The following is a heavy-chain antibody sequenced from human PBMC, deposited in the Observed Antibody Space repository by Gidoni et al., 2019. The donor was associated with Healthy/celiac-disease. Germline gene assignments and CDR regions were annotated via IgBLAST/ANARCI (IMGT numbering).Heavy chain of an antibody. V-gene: IGHV1-18*01. Sequence: QVQLVQSGAEVKKPGASVKVSCKASGYTFTSYGISWVRQAPGQGLEWMGWISAYNGNTNYAQKLQGRVTMTTDTSTSTAYMELRSLRSDDTAVYYCARGGPGITIFGVVYYYGMDVWGQGTTVTVSS. J-gene: IGHJ6*02. CDR3: ARGGPGITIFGVVYYYGMDV. D-gene: IGHD3-3*01. CDR1: GYTFTSYG. CDR2: ISAYNGNT.